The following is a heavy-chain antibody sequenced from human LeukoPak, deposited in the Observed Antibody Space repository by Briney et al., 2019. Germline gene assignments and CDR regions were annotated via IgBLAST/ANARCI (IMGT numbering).Heavy chain of an antibody. D-gene: IGHD4-17*01. Sequence: GGSLRLSCAASGFTFSSYEMYWVRQAPGKGLEWVSYISSSSSYIYYADSVKGRFTISRDNAKNSLYLQMNSLRAEDTAVYYCARADYGDRQGYNWFDPWGQGTLVTVSS. CDR2: ISSSSSYI. CDR3: ARADYGDRQGYNWFDP. CDR1: GFTFSSYE. V-gene: IGHV3-21*05. J-gene: IGHJ5*02.